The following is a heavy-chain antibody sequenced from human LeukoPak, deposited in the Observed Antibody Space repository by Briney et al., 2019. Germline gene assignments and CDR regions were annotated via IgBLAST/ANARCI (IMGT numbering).Heavy chain of an antibody. V-gene: IGHV1-2*05. Sequence: ASVKVSCKASGYTFTGYYIHWVRQAPGQGLELLGRISPNSGVPNYVQKFQGRVTMTRDTSVNTVYMELSGLKSDDTGAYFCAREVGYSTSWYGRFDPWGQGTVVTVSS. D-gene: IGHD6-13*01. CDR2: ISPNSGVP. J-gene: IGHJ5*02. CDR3: AREVGYSTSWYGRFDP. CDR1: GYTFTGYY.